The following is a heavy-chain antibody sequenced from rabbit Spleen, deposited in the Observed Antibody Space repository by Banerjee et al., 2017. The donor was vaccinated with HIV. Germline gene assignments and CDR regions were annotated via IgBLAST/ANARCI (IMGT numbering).Heavy chain of an antibody. J-gene: IGHJ6*01. CDR3: ARGGDGSSYWYYLDF. Sequence: QSLEESGGDLVKPGASLTLTCTASGFSFSSRYYMCWVRQAPGKGLEWIACIYADNSGDTYYASWAKGRFTISKTSSTTVTLQMTSLTAADTATYFCARGGDGSSYWYYLDFWGQGTLVTVS. D-gene: IGHD8-1*01. V-gene: IGHV1S40*01. CDR1: GFSFSSRYY. CDR2: IYADNSGDT.